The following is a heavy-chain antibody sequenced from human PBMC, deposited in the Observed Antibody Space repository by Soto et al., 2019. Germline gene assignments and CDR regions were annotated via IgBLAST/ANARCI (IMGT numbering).Heavy chain of an antibody. V-gene: IGHV3-66*01. CDR1: GFTVSSNY. Sequence: EVQLVESGGGLVQPGGSLRLSCAASGFTVSSNYMSWVRQAPGKGLEWVSVIYSGGSTYYADSVKGRFTISRDNSKNTLDLQMNSLRAEDTAVYYCARDFFLAAAGPNNYWGQGTLVTVSS. J-gene: IGHJ4*02. CDR2: IYSGGST. D-gene: IGHD6-13*01. CDR3: ARDFFLAAAGPNNY.